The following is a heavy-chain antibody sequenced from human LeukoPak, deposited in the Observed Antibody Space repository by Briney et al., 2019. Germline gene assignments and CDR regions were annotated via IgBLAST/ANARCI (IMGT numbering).Heavy chain of an antibody. V-gene: IGHV3-23*01. CDR1: GFTFSNSA. D-gene: IGHD6-19*01. J-gene: IGHJ4*01. CDR3: AKGIYSSGWSYFDY. CDR2: LSASGITT. Sequence: GGSLRLSCAASGFTFSNSAMRWVRQAPGKGLEWVSTLSASGITTYYADSVKGRFTISRDSSKNTLYLQMNSLRAEDTAVYYCAKGIYSSGWSYFDYWGHGTLVTVSS.